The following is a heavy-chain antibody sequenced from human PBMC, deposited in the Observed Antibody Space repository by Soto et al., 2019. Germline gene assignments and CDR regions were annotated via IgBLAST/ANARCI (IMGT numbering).Heavy chain of an antibody. J-gene: IGHJ6*03. CDR1: GDSFNDYY. V-gene: IGHV1-2*02. Sequence: QVQLVKSGAEVRKPGASVTVSCRSSGDSFNDYYIHWVRQAPGQGFEWMGWINPNGGVTNYAQKFQRRVKMTRDTSIRTVYMQLSRLRSEDTAVYYCARESGGATATLDYSYSCMGVWGTGTTVTVSS. CDR2: INPNGGVT. D-gene: IGHD1-26*01. CDR3: ARESGGATATLDYSYSCMGV.